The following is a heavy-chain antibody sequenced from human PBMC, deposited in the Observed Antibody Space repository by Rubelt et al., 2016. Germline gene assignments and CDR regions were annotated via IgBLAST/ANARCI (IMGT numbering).Heavy chain of an antibody. V-gene: IGHV1-46*03. CDR3: ASENGWTYGMDV. CDR1: GYTFTSYY. D-gene: IGHD6-19*01. Sequence: GASVKVSCKASGYTFTSYYMHWVRQAPGQGLEWMGIINPSGGSTSYAQKFQGRVTMTRDTSTSTVYMELSSLRSEDTAVYYCASENGWTYGMDVWGQGTTVTVSS. J-gene: IGHJ6*02. CDR2: INPSGGST.